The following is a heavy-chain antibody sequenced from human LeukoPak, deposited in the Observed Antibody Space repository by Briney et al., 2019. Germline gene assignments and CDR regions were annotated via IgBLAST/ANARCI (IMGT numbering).Heavy chain of an antibody. Sequence: SETLSLTCTVSGDSISSYYWSWIRQPAGKGLEWIGRIYTSGSGSTNYNPSLQRRVTMSVDTSKNQFSLKLSSVTAADTAVYYCARDTVGQGYYYYYG. CDR2: IYTSGSGST. CDR3: ARDTVGQGYYYYYG. CDR1: GDSISSYY. V-gene: IGHV4-4*07. J-gene: IGHJ6*01.